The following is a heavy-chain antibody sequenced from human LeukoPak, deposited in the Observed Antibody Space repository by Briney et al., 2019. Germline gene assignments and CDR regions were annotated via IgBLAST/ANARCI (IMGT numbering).Heavy chain of an antibody. Sequence: GGSLRLSCAASGFTFSSYWMSWVRQAPGKGLEWVANIKQDGSEKYYVDSVKGRFTISRDNAKNSLYLQMNSLRAEDTAVYYCARDKSIAARPKGYWGQGTLVTVSS. V-gene: IGHV3-7*01. CDR1: GFTFSSYW. D-gene: IGHD6-6*01. J-gene: IGHJ4*02. CDR2: IKQDGSEK. CDR3: ARDKSIAARPKGY.